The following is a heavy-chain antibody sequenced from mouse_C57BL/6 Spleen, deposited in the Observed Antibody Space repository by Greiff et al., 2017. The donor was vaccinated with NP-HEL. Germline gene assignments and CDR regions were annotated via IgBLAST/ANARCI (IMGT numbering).Heavy chain of an antibody. J-gene: IGHJ2*01. CDR1: GYTFTDYY. D-gene: IGHD4-1*01. CDR3: ASGTRYFDD. Sequence: VQLQQSGAELVRPGASVKLSCKASGYTFTDYYITWVKQRPGQGLEWIARIYPGSGNTYYNEKFKGKATLTAEKSSSTAYMQLSSLTSEDSAVYICASGTRYFDDWGQGTTLTVSS. V-gene: IGHV1-76*01. CDR2: IYPGSGNT.